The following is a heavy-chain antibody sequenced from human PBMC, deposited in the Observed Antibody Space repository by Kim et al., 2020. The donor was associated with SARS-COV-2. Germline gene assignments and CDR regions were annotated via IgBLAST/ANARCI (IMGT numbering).Heavy chain of an antibody. Sequence: ASVKVSCKASGYTFTGYYMHWVRQAPGQGLEWMGWINPNSGGTNYAQKFQGRVTMTRDTSISTAYMELSRLRSDDTAVYYCARVTNCSSTSCYGGFFDYWGQGTLVTVSS. D-gene: IGHD2-2*01. CDR1: GYTFTGYY. J-gene: IGHJ4*02. CDR2: INPNSGGT. V-gene: IGHV1-2*02. CDR3: ARVTNCSSTSCYGGFFDY.